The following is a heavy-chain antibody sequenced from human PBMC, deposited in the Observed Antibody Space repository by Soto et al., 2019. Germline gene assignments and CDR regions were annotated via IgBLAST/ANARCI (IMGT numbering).Heavy chain of an antibody. CDR1: GASISGYH. CDR2: ISYSGAT. V-gene: IGHV4-59*08. D-gene: IGHD6-19*01. J-gene: IGHJ4*02. Sequence: SETLSLTCTVSGASISGYHWSWIRQFPGKGLECLGYISYSGATNYNPSLKSRVTMSIDTSKNQFSLKLRSVTAADTAVYYCARCFRDPRTPVGVTFDYWGQGTLVTVSS. CDR3: ARCFRDPRTPVGVTFDY.